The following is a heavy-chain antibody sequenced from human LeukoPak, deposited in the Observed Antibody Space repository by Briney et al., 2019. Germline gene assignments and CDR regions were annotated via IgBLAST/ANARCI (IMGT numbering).Heavy chain of an antibody. CDR2: IKSKTDGGTT. Sequence: PGGSLRLSCAASGFTFSSYGMHWVRQAPGKGLEWVGRIKSKTDGGTTDYAAPVKGRFTISRDDSKNTLYLQMNSLKTEDTAVYYCTTATAINGGFGPWGQGTLVTVSS. CDR3: TTATAINGGFGP. D-gene: IGHD5-18*01. CDR1: GFTFSSYG. V-gene: IGHV3-15*01. J-gene: IGHJ5*02.